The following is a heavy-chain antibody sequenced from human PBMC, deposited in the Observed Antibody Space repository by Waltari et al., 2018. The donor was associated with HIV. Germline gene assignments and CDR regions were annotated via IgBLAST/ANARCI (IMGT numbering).Heavy chain of an antibody. J-gene: IGHJ4*02. D-gene: IGHD3-10*01. Sequence: QVQLQQWGAGLLKPSETLSLTCAVYGGSFSGYYWSWIRQPPGKGLEWIGEINHSGSTNYNPSLNSRVTISVDTSKNQFSLKLSSVTAADTAVYYCAREKNYYGSGSYYNYFDYWGQGTLVTVSS. CDR3: AREKNYYGSGSYYNYFDY. CDR2: INHSGST. CDR1: GGSFSGYY. V-gene: IGHV4-34*01.